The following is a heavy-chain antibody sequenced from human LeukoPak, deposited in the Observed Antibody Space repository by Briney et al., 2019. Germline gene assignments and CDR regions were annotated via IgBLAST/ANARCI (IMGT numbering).Heavy chain of an antibody. CDR2: INNDGSNT. D-gene: IGHD4-17*01. V-gene: IGHV3-74*01. J-gene: IGHJ3*02. Sequence: GGSLRLSCGASGFTFSRYWMHWVRQAPGKGQVWVSRINNDGSNTYYADSVKGRFTISRDNAKNTLYLQMDGLRAEDTALYYCARYGTDPFDIWGQGTLVTFSS. CDR3: ARYGTDPFDI. CDR1: GFTFSRYW.